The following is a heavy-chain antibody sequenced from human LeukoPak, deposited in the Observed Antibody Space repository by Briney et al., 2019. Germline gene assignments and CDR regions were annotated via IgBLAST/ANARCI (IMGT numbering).Heavy chain of an antibody. CDR2: INHSGNI. CDR1: GGSLSGYY. J-gene: IGHJ6*03. CDR3: ARRSYHLLYGYYYYYMDV. Sequence: SETLSLTCAVYGGSLSGYYWSWIRQSPEKGLEWIAEINHSGNINYNPSLQSRLTISVDTSKSQFSLMLRSVTVADTAVYYCARRSYHLLYGYYYYYMDVWGKGTPVTVSS. V-gene: IGHV4-34*01. D-gene: IGHD2-2*02.